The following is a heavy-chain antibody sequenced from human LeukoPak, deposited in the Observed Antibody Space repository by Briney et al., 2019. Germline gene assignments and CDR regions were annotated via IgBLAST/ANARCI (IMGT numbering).Heavy chain of an antibody. CDR3: ATEVNVAYYNVPGNDYRGIDP. Sequence: ASVNISCKASGYTFTDHYIHWVQQAPGKGLEWVGRVDPEEGEAISAQKFQGRVTISADTSTDTAYLELTSLRSDDTAVYYCATEVNVAYYNVPGNDYRGIDPWGPGTLVTVSS. CDR2: VDPEEGEA. V-gene: IGHV1-69-2*01. CDR1: GYTFTDHY. J-gene: IGHJ5*02. D-gene: IGHD3-10*02.